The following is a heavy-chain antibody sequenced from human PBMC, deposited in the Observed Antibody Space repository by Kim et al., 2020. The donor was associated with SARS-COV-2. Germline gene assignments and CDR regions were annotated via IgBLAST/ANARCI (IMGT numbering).Heavy chain of an antibody. V-gene: IGHV3-9*01. D-gene: IGHD5-12*01. CDR3: TKERGYSGSGQYYFDN. CDR1: GFTFDDYA. Sequence: GGSLRLSCGASGFTFDDYAMHWVRQAPGKGLEWVSGISWNSGNIGYADSVKGRFTISRDNAKNSLYLQMNSLRVEDTALYYCTKERGYSGSGQYYFDNWG. CDR2: ISWNSGNI. J-gene: IGHJ4*01.